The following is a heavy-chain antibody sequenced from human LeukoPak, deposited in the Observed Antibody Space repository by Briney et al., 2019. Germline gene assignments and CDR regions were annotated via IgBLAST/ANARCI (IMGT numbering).Heavy chain of an antibody. CDR1: GGTFSSYT. J-gene: IGHJ4*02. Sequence: ASVKVSCKASGGTFSSYTISWVRQAPGQGLEWMGRIIPILGIANYAQKFQGRVTIPADKSTSTAYMELSSLRSEDTAVYYCARGPGIAAAGTHYFDYWGQGTLVTVSS. V-gene: IGHV1-69*02. CDR3: ARGPGIAAAGTHYFDY. D-gene: IGHD6-13*01. CDR2: IIPILGIA.